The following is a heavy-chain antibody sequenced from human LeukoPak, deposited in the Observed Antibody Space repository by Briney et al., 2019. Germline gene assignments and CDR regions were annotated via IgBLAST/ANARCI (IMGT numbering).Heavy chain of an antibody. J-gene: IGHJ4*02. CDR3: ARGSSGWLRFDY. Sequence: PSETRSLTCAVYGGSFSGYYWSWIRQHPGKGLEWIGYIYYSGNAYYNPSLKSRITISLDTSKNQFSLKLSSVTAADTAVYYCARGSSGWLRFDYWGQGTLVTVSS. D-gene: IGHD6-19*01. CDR2: IYYSGNA. V-gene: IGHV4-34*09. CDR1: GGSFSGYY.